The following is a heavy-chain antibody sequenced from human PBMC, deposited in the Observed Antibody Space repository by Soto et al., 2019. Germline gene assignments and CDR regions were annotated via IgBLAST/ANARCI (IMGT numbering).Heavy chain of an antibody. Sequence: SETLSLTCAVYGGSFSGYYWSWIRQPPGKGLEWIGEINHSGSTNYNPSLKSRVTISVDTSKNQFSLKLSSVTAADTAVYYCARGGIAARFYYMDVWGKGTTVTVSS. CDR3: ARGGIAARFYYMDV. J-gene: IGHJ6*03. CDR2: INHSGST. V-gene: IGHV4-34*01. CDR1: GGSFSGYY. D-gene: IGHD6-6*01.